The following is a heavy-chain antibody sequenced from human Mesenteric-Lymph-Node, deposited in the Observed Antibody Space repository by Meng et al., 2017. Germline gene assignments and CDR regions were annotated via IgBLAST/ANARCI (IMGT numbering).Heavy chain of an antibody. CDR1: GFTVSSNY. V-gene: IGHV3-66*02. Sequence: GGSLRLSCAASGFTVSSNYMSWVRQAPGKGPEWVSLITTGGRTAYSDSVKGRFTISRDSSRNTLYLQMSSLRIEDTALYYCARDRGYGSGSFYPDYWGQGTLVTVSS. CDR2: ITTGGRT. J-gene: IGHJ4*02. CDR3: ARDRGYGSGSFYPDY. D-gene: IGHD3-10*01.